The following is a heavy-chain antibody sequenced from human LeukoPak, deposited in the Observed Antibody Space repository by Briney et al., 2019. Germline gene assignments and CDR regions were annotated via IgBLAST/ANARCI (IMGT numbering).Heavy chain of an antibody. D-gene: IGHD2-2*01. CDR3: AGSSTSRLSMDV. CDR2: IIPIFGTA. J-gene: IGHJ6*03. Sequence: SVKVSCKASGGTFSSYAIGWVRQAPGQGLEWMGGIIPIFGTANYAQKFQGRVTITADESTSTAYMELSSLRSEDTAVYYCAGSSTSRLSMDVWGKGTTVTVSS. CDR1: GGTFSSYA. V-gene: IGHV1-69*13.